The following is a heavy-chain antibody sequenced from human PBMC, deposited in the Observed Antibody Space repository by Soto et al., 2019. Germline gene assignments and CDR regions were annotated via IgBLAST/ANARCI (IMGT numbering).Heavy chain of an antibody. J-gene: IGHJ3*02. CDR2: IIPILGTA. CDR3: AREIFGVIISGGRDAFDI. CDR1: GGPFSTYA. Sequence: SVKVSCKASGGPFSTYAISWVRQAPGQGLEWMGGIIPILGTAKYAQKFQGRVTITADESTSTAYMELSSLRSEGTAVYYCAREIFGVIISGGRDAFDIWGQGTMLTASS. D-gene: IGHD3-3*01. V-gene: IGHV1-69*13.